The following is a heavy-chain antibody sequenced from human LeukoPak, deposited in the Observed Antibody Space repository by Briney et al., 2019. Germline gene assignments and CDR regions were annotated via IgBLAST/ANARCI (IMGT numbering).Heavy chain of an antibody. CDR2: IWYDGSNK. CDR1: GFTFSSYG. D-gene: IGHD4-23*01. V-gene: IGHV3-33*01. J-gene: IGHJ4*02. CDR3: ARFVVTPPLVDY. Sequence: PGGSLRLSCAASGFTFSSYGMHWVRQAPGKGLEWVAVIWYDGSNKYYADSVKGRFTISRDNSKNTLYLQMNSLRAEDTAVYYCARFVVTPPLVDYWGQGTLVTVSS.